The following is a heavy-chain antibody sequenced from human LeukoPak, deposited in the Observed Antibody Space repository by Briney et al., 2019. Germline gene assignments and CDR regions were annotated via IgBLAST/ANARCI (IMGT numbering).Heavy chain of an antibody. CDR2: KYFRASGPT. CDR1: GGSISSSSYY. D-gene: IGHD5-12*01. Sequence: PSETLSLTCSVSGGSISSSSYYWGWVRQPPGKGLEWLGSKYFRASGPTDYNPSLKSRVSISVDTSKNQFSLKLSSVTAADTAVYYCARGGSGYALNWFDPWGQGTLVTVSS. V-gene: IGHV4-39*07. CDR3: ARGGSGYALNWFDP. J-gene: IGHJ5*02.